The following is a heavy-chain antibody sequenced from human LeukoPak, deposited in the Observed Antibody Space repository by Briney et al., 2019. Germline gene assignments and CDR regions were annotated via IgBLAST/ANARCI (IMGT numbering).Heavy chain of an antibody. Sequence: SETLSFTCAVYGGSFSDKHWSWIRQTPGKGLEWIGEVDHSGSTNYSPSLKSRVTISVDTSKNQFSLKLSSVTAADTAVYYCASVVRGVIGNYYYYYMDVWGKGTTVIVSS. CDR2: VDHSGST. D-gene: IGHD3-10*01. V-gene: IGHV4-34*01. J-gene: IGHJ6*03. CDR1: GGSFSDKH. CDR3: ASVVRGVIGNYYYYYMDV.